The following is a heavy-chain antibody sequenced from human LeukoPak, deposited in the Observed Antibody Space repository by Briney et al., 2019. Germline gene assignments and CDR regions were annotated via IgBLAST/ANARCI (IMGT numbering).Heavy chain of an antibody. D-gene: IGHD3-16*01. J-gene: IGHJ4*02. CDR1: GGSFSGYY. CDR3: ARGVLTAGYYFDY. CDR2: INHSGST. Sequence: SETLSLTCAVYGGSFSGYYWSWIRQPPGKGLEWIGEINHSGSTNYNPSLKSRVTISVDTSKNQFSLKLSSVTAADTAVYYCARGVLTAGYYFDYWGQGTLVTVSS. V-gene: IGHV4-34*01.